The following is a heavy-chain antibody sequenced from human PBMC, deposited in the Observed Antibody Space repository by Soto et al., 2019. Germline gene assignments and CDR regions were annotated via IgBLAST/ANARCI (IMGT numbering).Heavy chain of an antibody. CDR3: SRDVGATGD. CDR2: INAGNGNT. J-gene: IGHJ1*01. D-gene: IGHD1-26*01. CDR1: GYTFTSYA. V-gene: IGHV1-3*01. Sequence: HVQLVQSGAEVKKPGASVKVSCKASGYTFTSYAMHWVRQAPGQRLEWMGWINAGNGNTKYSQKFQGRVTITRDTSVRTSFLALSRLRSVDTTVYYFSRDVGATGDWGQGTLVTVSS.